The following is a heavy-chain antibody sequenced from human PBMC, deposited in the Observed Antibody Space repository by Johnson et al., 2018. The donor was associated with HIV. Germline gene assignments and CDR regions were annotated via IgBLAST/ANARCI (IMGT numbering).Heavy chain of an antibody. Sequence: VQLVESGGGVVKPGRSLRLSCAASGFTFSSYGMHWVRQAPGKGLEWVAVISYDGSNKYYADSVKGRFTISRDNAKNSLYLQMNSLRAEDTAVYYCARDGYSSGWYGNDAFDIWGQGTMVTVSS. CDR1: GFTFSSYG. CDR3: ARDGYSSGWYGNDAFDI. CDR2: ISYDGSNK. D-gene: IGHD6-19*01. V-gene: IGHV3-30*03. J-gene: IGHJ3*02.